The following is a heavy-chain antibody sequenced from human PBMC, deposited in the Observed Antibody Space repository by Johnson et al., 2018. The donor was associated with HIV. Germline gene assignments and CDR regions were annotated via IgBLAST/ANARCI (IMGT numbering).Heavy chain of an antibody. V-gene: IGHV3-33*01. Sequence: VQLVESGGGVVQPGRSLRLSCAASGFTFSSYGMHWVRQAPGKGLEWVALIWYDGTNKYYADSVKGRFTISRDNSKNTLYLQMNSLRAEDTAVYYCARVTNDAFDIWGQGTMVTVSS. J-gene: IGHJ3*02. CDR1: GFTFSSYG. CDR2: IWYDGTNK. CDR3: ARVTNDAFDI.